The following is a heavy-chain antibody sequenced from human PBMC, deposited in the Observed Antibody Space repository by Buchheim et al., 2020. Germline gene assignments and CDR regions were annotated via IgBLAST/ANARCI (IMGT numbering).Heavy chain of an antibody. V-gene: IGHV3-30*18. CDR1: GFTFSSYG. J-gene: IGHJ4*02. Sequence: QVQLVESGGGVVQPGRSLRLSCAASGFTFSSYGMHWVRQAPGKGLEWVAVISYDGSNKYYADSVKGRFTISRDNSKNTLYLQMNSLRAEDTAVYYCVKDLQWLGFFDYWGQGTL. CDR3: VKDLQWLGFFDY. D-gene: IGHD6-19*01. CDR2: ISYDGSNK.